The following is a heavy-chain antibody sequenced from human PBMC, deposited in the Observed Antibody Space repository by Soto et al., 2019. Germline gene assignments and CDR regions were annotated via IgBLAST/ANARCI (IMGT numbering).Heavy chain of an antibody. D-gene: IGHD3-16*01. CDR1: GYTFINYD. Sequence: VQLVQSGAEVKKPGASVKVSCKASGYTFINYDIEWVRQATGQGPEWMGWMNPNSGNRYSVQKFRGRVTMTWDTSISTAYLELSGLKSDDTAVYYCARYDPVRRVAFDLWGQGTMVTVSS. CDR2: MNPNSGNR. CDR3: ARYDPVRRVAFDL. V-gene: IGHV1-8*01. J-gene: IGHJ3*01.